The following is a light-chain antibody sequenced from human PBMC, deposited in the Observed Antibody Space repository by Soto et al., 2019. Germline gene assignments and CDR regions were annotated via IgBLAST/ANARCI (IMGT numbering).Light chain of an antibody. CDR1: QSISNY. Sequence: DMEMTQSPSSLSASVGDRVTITCRASQSISNYLNWYQHKPGKVPKLLIYAASSLQSGVPTRFSGSGSWTDFTLTINSLQPEDFATYYWQQCYGTPLTFGGGTKIEIK. V-gene: IGKV1-39*01. CDR2: AAS. J-gene: IGKJ4*01. CDR3: QQCYGTPLT.